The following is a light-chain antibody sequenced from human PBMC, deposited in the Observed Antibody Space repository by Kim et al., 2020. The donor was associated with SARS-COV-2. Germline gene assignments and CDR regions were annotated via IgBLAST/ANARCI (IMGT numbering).Light chain of an antibody. Sequence: GQRVTTFCSGSKSNLGINTVNRYQPVPGTAPKVVIFSSYQRPSGVPDRFSGSKSGASASLAISGLQSEDEADYYCAAWDDSLNGWVFGGGTQLTVL. CDR1: KSNLGINT. CDR2: SSY. CDR3: AAWDDSLNGWV. J-gene: IGLJ3*02. V-gene: IGLV1-44*01.